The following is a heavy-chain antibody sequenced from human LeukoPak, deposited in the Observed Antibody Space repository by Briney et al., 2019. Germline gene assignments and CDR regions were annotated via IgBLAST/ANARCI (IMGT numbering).Heavy chain of an antibody. CDR2: ISASGGNT. V-gene: IGHV3-23*01. D-gene: IGHD2-2*01. CDR1: GFTFSNYG. J-gene: IGHJ3*02. CDR3: LGYCSRTSCLDAFGI. Sequence: GGTLRLSCAASGFTFSNYGMSWVRQAPGKGLEWVSGISASGGNTYYADSVKGRFTISRDSSKNTLYLQMNSLRAEDTAVYYSLGYCSRTSCLDAFGIWGQGTMVTVSS.